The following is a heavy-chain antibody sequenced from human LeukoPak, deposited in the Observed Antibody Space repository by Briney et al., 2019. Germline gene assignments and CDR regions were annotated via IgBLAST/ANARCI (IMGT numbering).Heavy chain of an antibody. V-gene: IGHV1-69*05. CDR1: GGTFSSYA. Sequence: ASVKVSCKASGGTFSSYAISWVRQAPGQGLEWMGGIIPIFGTANYAQKFQGRVTITTDESTSTAYMELSSLRSEDTAVYYCARGSPLGGDSSGSDYWGQGTLVTVSS. J-gene: IGHJ4*02. CDR2: IIPIFGTA. CDR3: ARGSPLGGDSSGSDY. D-gene: IGHD3-22*01.